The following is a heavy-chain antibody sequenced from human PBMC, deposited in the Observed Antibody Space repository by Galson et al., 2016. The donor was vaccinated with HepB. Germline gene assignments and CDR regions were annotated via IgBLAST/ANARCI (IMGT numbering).Heavy chain of an antibody. Sequence: SLRLSCAASGFSFSSYGVHWVRQAPGKGLEWVAFTWYDGSKTFYADSVKGRFTVSRDNSRNTIYLQINTQRAEDTAVYYCARDEIDSIFDAWGQGTLVIVSS. V-gene: IGHV3-33*01. CDR1: GFSFSSYG. CDR3: ARDEIDSIFDA. CDR2: TWYDGSKT. J-gene: IGHJ4*02. D-gene: IGHD3-3*01.